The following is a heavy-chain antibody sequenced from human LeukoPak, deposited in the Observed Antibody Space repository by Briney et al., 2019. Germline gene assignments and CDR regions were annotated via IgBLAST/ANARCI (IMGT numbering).Heavy chain of an antibody. CDR2: ISAYNGNA. V-gene: IGHV1-18*01. J-gene: IGHJ4*02. Sequence: ASVKVSCKASGYTFTSYGISWVRQAPGQGLEWMGWISAYNGNAKYAQKLQGRITITTDTSTSTAYMEVRSLRSDDTAVYYCARAPPVGAPLIDYWGQGTLVTVSS. CDR3: ARAPPVGAPLIDY. D-gene: IGHD1-26*01. CDR1: GYTFTSYG.